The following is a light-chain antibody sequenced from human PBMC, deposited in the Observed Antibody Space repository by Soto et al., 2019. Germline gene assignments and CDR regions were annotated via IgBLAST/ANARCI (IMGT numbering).Light chain of an antibody. CDR3: SSYTSSSTLEV. V-gene: IGLV2-14*01. J-gene: IGLJ1*01. CDR1: SSDVGGYNY. Sequence: QSVLTQPASVSRSPGQSITISCTGTSSDVGGYNYVSWYQQHPGKAPKLMIYNVSNRPSGVSNRFSGSKSGNTASLTISGLQAEDEADYYCSSYTSSSTLEVFGTGTKVTVL. CDR2: NVS.